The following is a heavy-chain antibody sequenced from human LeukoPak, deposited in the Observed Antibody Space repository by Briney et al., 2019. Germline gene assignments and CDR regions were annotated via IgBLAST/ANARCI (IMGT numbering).Heavy chain of an antibody. CDR1: GFTFSSYA. D-gene: IGHD3-9*01. CDR3: ARAGNILTGYSFDY. Sequence: SGGSLRLSCAASGFTFSSYAMHWVRQAPGKGLEWVAVISYDGSNKYYADSVKGRFTISRDNSKNTLYLQMNSLRDEDTAVYYCARAGNILTGYSFDYWGQGTLVTVSS. J-gene: IGHJ4*02. V-gene: IGHV3-30*04. CDR2: ISYDGSNK.